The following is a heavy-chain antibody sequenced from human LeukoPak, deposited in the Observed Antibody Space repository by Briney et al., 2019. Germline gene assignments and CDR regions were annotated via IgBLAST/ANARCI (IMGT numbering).Heavy chain of an antibody. Sequence: PGGSLRLSCAASGFTFSSYEMNWVRQAPGKGLEWVSYISSSGSTIYYADSVKGRFTISRDNAKNSLYLQMNSLRPEDTAVYYCASFYYDSSGYNWFDPWGQGTLVTVSS. CDR3: ASFYYDSSGYNWFDP. CDR2: ISSSGSTI. V-gene: IGHV3-48*03. CDR1: GFTFSSYE. D-gene: IGHD3-22*01. J-gene: IGHJ5*02.